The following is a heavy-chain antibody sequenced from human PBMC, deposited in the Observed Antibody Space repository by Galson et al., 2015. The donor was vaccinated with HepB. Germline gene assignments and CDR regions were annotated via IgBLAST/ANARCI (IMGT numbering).Heavy chain of an antibody. CDR3: VTDRGTTMSHWFDP. Sequence: SVKVSCKVSGNTLSELAIHWVRQVPGEGLEWMGGFDLEDGETFYAQNFKGRLTMTEDASTDTAYMELNSLRFEDTAVYFCVTDRGTTMSHWFDPWGQGTLVSVSS. CDR1: GNTLSELA. V-gene: IGHV1-24*01. CDR2: FDLEDGET. D-gene: IGHD1-7*01. J-gene: IGHJ5*02.